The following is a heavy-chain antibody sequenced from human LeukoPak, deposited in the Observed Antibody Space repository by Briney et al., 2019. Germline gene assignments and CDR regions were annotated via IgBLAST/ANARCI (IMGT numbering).Heavy chain of an antibody. CDR2: IKPDGSDK. CDR3: AGGYA. CDR1: GFTLSSHW. Sequence: GGSLRLSCAASGFTLSSHWMSWVRQAPGKGLEWVGNIKPDGSDKYYVNSVRGRFTISRDNAKNSVYLQLNSLRAEDTAVYYCAGGYAWGQGTLVTVSS. D-gene: IGHD1-1*01. J-gene: IGHJ4*02. V-gene: IGHV3-7*01.